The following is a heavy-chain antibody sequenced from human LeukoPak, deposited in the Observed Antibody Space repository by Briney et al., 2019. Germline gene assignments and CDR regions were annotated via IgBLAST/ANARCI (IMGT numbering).Heavy chain of an antibody. Sequence: TGGSLRLSCAASGFTFSSYAMHWVRQAPGKGLEWVAVISYDGSNKYYADSVKGRFTISRDNSKNTLYLQMNSLRAEDTAVYYCAKIPIVGPGGYWGQGTLVTVSS. CDR3: AKIPIVGPGGY. D-gene: IGHD1-26*01. J-gene: IGHJ4*02. CDR1: GFTFSSYA. V-gene: IGHV3-30*18. CDR2: ISYDGSNK.